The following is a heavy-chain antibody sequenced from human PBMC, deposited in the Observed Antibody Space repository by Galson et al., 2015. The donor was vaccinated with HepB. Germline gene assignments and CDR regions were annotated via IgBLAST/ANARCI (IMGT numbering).Heavy chain of an antibody. CDR1: GFTFSSYA. CDR2: ISYDGSNK. Sequence: SLRLSCAASGFTFSSYAMHWVRQAPGKGLEWVAVISYDGSNKYYADSVKGRFTISRDNSKNTLYLQMNSLRAEDTAVYYCARAPLYSSSWYDHWYFDLWGRGTLVTVSS. J-gene: IGHJ2*01. D-gene: IGHD6-13*01. V-gene: IGHV3-30*04. CDR3: ARAPLYSSSWYDHWYFDL.